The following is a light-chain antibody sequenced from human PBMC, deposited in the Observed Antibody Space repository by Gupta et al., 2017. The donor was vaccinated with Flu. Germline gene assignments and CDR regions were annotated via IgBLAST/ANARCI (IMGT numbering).Light chain of an antibody. V-gene: IGLV7-43*01. Sequence: TVTRTVACSTGAVTGGFYATRFQQKPRQHPLAVIASTRNKPSSAPARFSGSLRGGKAALTVSGVHPGDEADYYFLHSTGGGWVFGGGTMLTVL. CDR2: STR. CDR3: LHSTGGGWV. CDR1: TGAVTGGFY. J-gene: IGLJ3*02.